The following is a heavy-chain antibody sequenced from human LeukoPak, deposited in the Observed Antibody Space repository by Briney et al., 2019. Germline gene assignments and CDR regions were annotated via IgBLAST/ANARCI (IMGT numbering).Heavy chain of an antibody. J-gene: IGHJ5*02. CDR1: GGSISSGDYY. CDR2: IYYSGST. V-gene: IGHV4-30-4*01. D-gene: IGHD3-10*01. CDR3: ARCTHRGWFDP. Sequence: PSETLSLTCTVSGGSISSGDYYWSWIRQPPGKGLEWIGYIYYSGSTNYNPSLKSRVTISVDTSKNQFSLKLSSVTAADTAVYYCARCTHRGWFDPWGQGTLVTVSS.